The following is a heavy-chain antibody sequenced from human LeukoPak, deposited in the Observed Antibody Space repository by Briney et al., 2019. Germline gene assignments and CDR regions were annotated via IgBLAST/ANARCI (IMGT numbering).Heavy chain of an antibody. V-gene: IGHV3-7*03. Sequence: GGSLRLSCAASGLALSSHWMTWVRQVPGRGPEWVANVNRDGSETYYLDSVKGRFTISKDNAKNSLYLQMNSLRAEDTALYHCARNNGMDVWGQGSTVIVSS. CDR2: VNRDGSET. CDR3: ARNNGMDV. J-gene: IGHJ6*02. CDR1: GLALSSHW.